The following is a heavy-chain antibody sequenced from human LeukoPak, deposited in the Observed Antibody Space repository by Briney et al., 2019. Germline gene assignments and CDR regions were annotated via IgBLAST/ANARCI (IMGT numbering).Heavy chain of an antibody. V-gene: IGHV3-33*03. CDR2: IYSDGSNK. J-gene: IGHJ6*02. Sequence: GGSLRLSCGASGFIFRNYGMHWVRQAPGKGLQWVAVIYSDGSNKNTADSVKGRFTISRDNSKNTLYLQMNSLRAEDTAVYYCAKYVSARGPPYALAVWGQGTTVTVSS. CDR1: GFIFRNYG. CDR3: AKYVSARGPPYALAV. D-gene: IGHD2/OR15-2a*01.